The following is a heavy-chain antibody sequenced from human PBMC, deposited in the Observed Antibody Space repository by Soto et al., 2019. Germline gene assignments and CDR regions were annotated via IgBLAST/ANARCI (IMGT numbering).Heavy chain of an antibody. Sequence: GGSLRLSCAASGFTFSSYGMHWVRQAPGKGLEWVAVISYDGSNKYYADSVKGRFTISRDNSKNTLYLQMNSLRAEDTAVYYCAKAYYDFWSGYPYYYMDVWGKGTTVTVSS. D-gene: IGHD3-3*01. J-gene: IGHJ6*03. CDR3: AKAYYDFWSGYPYYYMDV. CDR2: ISYDGSNK. V-gene: IGHV3-30*18. CDR1: GFTFSSYG.